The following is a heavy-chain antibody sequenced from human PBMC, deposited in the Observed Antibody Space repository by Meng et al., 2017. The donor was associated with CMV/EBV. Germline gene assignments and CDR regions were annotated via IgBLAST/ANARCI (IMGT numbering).Heavy chain of an antibody. D-gene: IGHD6-13*01. Sequence: GESLKISCAASGFTFSSYAMSWVRQAPGKGLEWVSAISGSGGRTYYADSVKGRFTISRDNSKNTLYLQMNSLSAEDTAVYYCANGIIAAAGTIDYWGQGTLVTVSS. CDR2: ISGSGGRT. CDR3: ANGIIAAAGTIDY. V-gene: IGHV3-23*01. CDR1: GFTFSSYA. J-gene: IGHJ4*02.